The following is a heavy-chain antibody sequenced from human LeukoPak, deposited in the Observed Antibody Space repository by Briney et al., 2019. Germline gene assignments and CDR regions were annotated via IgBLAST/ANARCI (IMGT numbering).Heavy chain of an antibody. CDR1: GYSISSGYY. D-gene: IGHD5-24*01. CDR2: IYHSGST. J-gene: IGHJ4*02. Sequence: SENLSLTCTVSGYSISSGYYWGWIRQPPGKGLEWIGSIYHSGSTYYNPSLKSRVTISVDTSKNQFSLKLSSVTAADTAVYYCAGDPERLQLTGTFDYWGQGTLVTVSS. V-gene: IGHV4-38-2*02. CDR3: AGDPERLQLTGTFDY.